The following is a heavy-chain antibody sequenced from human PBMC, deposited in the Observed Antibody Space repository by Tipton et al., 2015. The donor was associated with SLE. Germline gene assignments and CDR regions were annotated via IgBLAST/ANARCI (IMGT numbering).Heavy chain of an antibody. J-gene: IGHJ4*02. V-gene: IGHV4-39*07. Sequence: TLSLTCTVSGDTIDGNNYFWDWIRQPPGKGLMLIGSISYSGATSYNPSLKSRVTISVDTSKNQFSLSLISGTAADTAVYYCARLTPWAYDSWGPGMLFTVSS. CDR3: ARLTPWAYDS. D-gene: IGHD2-15*01. CDR1: GDTIDGNNYF. CDR2: ISYSGAT.